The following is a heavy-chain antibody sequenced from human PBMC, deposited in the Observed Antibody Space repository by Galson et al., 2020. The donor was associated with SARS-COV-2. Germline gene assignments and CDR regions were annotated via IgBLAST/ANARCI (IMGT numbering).Heavy chain of an antibody. D-gene: IGHD3-22*01. CDR2: IFSSVTT. CDR3: ARGRFYDSTGYSTSYYFDS. Sequence: SETLSLTCTVSGVSVISGGNYWTWIRQHPGKGLEWIGHIFSSVTTYYSPSLKSRVTISVDTSQNQFSLRLSSVTAADTAVYYCARGRFYDSTGYSTSYYFDSWGQGTLVTVFS. J-gene: IGHJ4*02. CDR1: GVSVISGGNY. V-gene: IGHV4-31*03.